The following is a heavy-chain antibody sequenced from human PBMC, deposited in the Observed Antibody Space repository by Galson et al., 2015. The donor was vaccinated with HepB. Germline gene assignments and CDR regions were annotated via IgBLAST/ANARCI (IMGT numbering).Heavy chain of an antibody. J-gene: IGHJ5*02. CDR2: IYTSGST. CDR1: GGSISSGSYY. Sequence: TLSLTCTVSGGSISSGSYYWSWIRQPAGKGLEWIGRIYTSGSTNYNPSLKSRVTISVDTSKNQFSLKLSSVTAADTAVYYCARGLVPRNDYDSSGYYFYWFDPWGQGTLVTVSS. CDR3: ARGLVPRNDYDSSGYYFYWFDP. V-gene: IGHV4-61*02. D-gene: IGHD3-22*01.